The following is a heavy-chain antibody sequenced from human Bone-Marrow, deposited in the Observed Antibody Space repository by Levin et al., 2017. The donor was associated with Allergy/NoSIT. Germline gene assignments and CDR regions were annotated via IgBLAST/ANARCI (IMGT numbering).Heavy chain of an antibody. CDR1: GFTFSNYE. Sequence: GGSLRLSCVVSGFTFSNYEMTWVRQAPGKGLEWVSYISATASHKYYADSVKGRFTVSRDNVKSSMYLEMNALRGEDTALYYCARIRNGYSLGDVSDSWGHGTMVIVSS. CDR2: ISATASHK. J-gene: IGHJ3*02. D-gene: IGHD2-15*01. CDR3: ARIRNGYSLGDVSDS. V-gene: IGHV3-48*03.